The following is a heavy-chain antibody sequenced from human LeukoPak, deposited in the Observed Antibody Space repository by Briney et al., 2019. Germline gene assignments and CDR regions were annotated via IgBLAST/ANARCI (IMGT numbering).Heavy chain of an antibody. CDR3: VRDLYSYGWTDY. CDR2: INSDGSRI. Sequence: PGGSLRLSCAASGFTVSSNYMSWVRQGPGKGLVWVSRINSDGSRINYADSVKGRFTISRDNAKNTVYLQMNSLRAEDTAVYYCVRDLYSYGWTDYWGQGTLVTVSS. V-gene: IGHV3-74*01. J-gene: IGHJ4*02. D-gene: IGHD3-16*01. CDR1: GFTVSSNY.